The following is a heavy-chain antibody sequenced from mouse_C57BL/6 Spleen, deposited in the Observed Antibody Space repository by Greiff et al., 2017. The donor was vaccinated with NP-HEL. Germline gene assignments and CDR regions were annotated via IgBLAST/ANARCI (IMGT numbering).Heavy chain of an antibody. J-gene: IGHJ4*01. CDR2: LNTNHGGT. D-gene: IGHD2-1*01. V-gene: IGHV1-18*01. Sequence: EVQLQQSGPELVKPGASVKIPCKASGYTFTDYNMDWVKQSHGKSLEWIGDLNTNHGGTIYNQKFKGKATLTVDKSSSTAYMELRSLTSEDTAVYYCARDGNYDAMDYWGQGTSVTVSS. CDR3: ARDGNYDAMDY. CDR1: GYTFTDYN.